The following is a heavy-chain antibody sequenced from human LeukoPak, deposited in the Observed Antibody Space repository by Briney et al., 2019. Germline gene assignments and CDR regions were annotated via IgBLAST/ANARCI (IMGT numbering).Heavy chain of an antibody. Sequence: GGSLRLSCAGSGFSFSSYEMNWVRQAPGKGLEWISYISSSGSITFYADSVKGRFTISRDNTKNSLYLQLESLRDEDTGVYYCARGRDYAFDVWGQGTMVTVSS. J-gene: IGHJ3*01. CDR1: GFSFSSYE. D-gene: IGHD3-10*01. CDR3: ARGRDYAFDV. CDR2: ISSSGSIT. V-gene: IGHV3-48*03.